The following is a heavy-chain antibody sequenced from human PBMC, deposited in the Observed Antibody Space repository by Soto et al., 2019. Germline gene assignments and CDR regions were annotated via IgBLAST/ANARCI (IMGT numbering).Heavy chain of an antibody. Sequence: GGSLRLSCAASGFTFTRHSMNWVRQAPGKGLEWVSCISGTGTFIYYSDSVKGRFTISRDDAKTSLYLQMNSLTAEDTAVYYCARGSGTDTGDALDIWGPGTRVTVSS. CDR3: ARGSGTDTGDALDI. CDR2: ISGTGTFI. D-gene: IGHD2-21*02. J-gene: IGHJ3*02. V-gene: IGHV3-21*06. CDR1: GFTFTRHS.